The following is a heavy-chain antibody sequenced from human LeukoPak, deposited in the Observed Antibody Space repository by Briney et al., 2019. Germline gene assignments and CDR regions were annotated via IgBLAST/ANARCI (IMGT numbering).Heavy chain of an antibody. CDR3: ARVGSTSPQKDYYYGMDV. V-gene: IGHV3-7*01. CDR1: GFTFSSYW. D-gene: IGHD2-2*01. CDR2: IKEDGSEK. J-gene: IGHJ6*02. Sequence: GGSLRLSCAASGFTFSSYWMSWVRQAPGKGLEWVANIKEDGSEKNYVDSVKGRFTISRDNAKNSLYLQMNSLRAEDTAVYYCARVGSTSPQKDYYYGMDVWGQGTTVTVSS.